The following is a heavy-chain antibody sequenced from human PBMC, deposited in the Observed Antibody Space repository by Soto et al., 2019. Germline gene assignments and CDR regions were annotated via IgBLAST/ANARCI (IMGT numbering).Heavy chain of an antibody. CDR3: AREFCSGGNCYTYYFDP. V-gene: IGHV3-74*01. Sequence: GSLRLSCAASGLTFNRYWMHWVRHAPGKGLVWVSHINTDGSNTNYADSVKGRFTISRDNAKSALFLQMNSLRDEDTAVYYCAREFCSGGNCYTYYFDPWGQGIPVTVSS. D-gene: IGHD2-15*01. CDR2: INTDGSNT. CDR1: GLTFNRYW. J-gene: IGHJ5*02.